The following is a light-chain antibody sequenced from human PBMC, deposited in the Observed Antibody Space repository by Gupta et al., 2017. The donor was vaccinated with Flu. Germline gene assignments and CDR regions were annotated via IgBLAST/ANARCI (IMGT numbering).Light chain of an antibody. CDR3: IHSKRCPWT. CDR2: KAS. J-gene: IGKJ1*01. CDR1: KSRGGREGESY. Sequence: VTVGRAAFICCGASKSRGGREGESYVGWFQQTPAHAPTRLIYKASNRDYGVPDRVSGSGWGTEFTLQISRGEAEEVGIYYCIHSKRCPWTFGQGTKVEI. V-gene: IGKV2-30*01.